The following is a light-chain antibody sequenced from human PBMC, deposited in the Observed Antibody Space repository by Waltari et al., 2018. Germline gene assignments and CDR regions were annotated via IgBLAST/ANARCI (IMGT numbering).Light chain of an antibody. CDR3: MQGTHWPYT. CDR1: QSLVHSAGNTH. CDR2: RVS. V-gene: IGKV2-30*02. Sequence: DVVMTQSPLSLPVTLGQPASISCTSSQSLVHSAGNTHCNWFQQRPGQAPRRLIHRVSNRDAGVPDRFRGRESDTDFTLKISRVEAGDVGVYYCMQGTHWPYTFGQGTKLDIK. J-gene: IGKJ2*01.